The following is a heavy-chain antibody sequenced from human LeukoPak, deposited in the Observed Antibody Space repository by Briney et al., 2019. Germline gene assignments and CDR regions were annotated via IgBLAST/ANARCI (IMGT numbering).Heavy chain of an antibody. Sequence: SETPSLTRTGSGGSLSSYYWSWSRPPPRKGLEWIGRIYTSGSTNYNPSLKSRVTMSVDTSKNQFSLKLSSVTAADTAVYYCARDYDDSSGPLVYWGQGTLVTVSS. J-gene: IGHJ4*02. CDR3: ARDYDDSSGPLVY. V-gene: IGHV4-4*07. CDR1: GGSLSSYY. D-gene: IGHD3-22*01. CDR2: IYTSGST.